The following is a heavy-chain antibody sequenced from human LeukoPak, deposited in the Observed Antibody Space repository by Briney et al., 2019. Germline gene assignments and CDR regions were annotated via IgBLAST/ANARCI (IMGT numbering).Heavy chain of an antibody. CDR1: GDYISSYY. J-gene: IGHJ4*02. V-gene: IGHV4-59*01. Sequence: SETLSLTCTVSGDYISSYYWNWIRQSPVKGLEWIGSILYSGSTNYNPSLKSRVTISVDTSKSQFSLRLSSVTAADTAVYYCARGVGSDHWGQGTLVTVSS. D-gene: IGHD3-10*01. CDR3: ARGVGSDH. CDR2: ILYSGST.